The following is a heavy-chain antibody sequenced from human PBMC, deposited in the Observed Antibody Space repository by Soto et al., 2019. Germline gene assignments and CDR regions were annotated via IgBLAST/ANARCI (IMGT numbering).Heavy chain of an antibody. J-gene: IGHJ4*02. CDR2: IIPIFATV. CDR3: ARGGRGYSSAPRYYFDY. V-gene: IGHV1-69*01. CDR1: GGSFSSNP. D-gene: IGHD5-18*01. Sequence: QVQLVQSGSEVKKPGSSVKVSCKASGGSFSSNPISWVRQAPGQGLEWMAGIIPIFATVHYAQKFQGRVPITADESTSTAYMELTSLRSEDTAVYFCARGGRGYSSAPRYYFDYWGQGTLVTVS.